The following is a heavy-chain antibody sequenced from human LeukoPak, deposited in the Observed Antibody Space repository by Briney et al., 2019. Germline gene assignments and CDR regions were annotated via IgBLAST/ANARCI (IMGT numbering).Heavy chain of an antibody. CDR1: GWIFSAYW. CDR2: IKQDGSEK. V-gene: IGHV3-7*03. CDR3: ARGLMGGYPRFDY. Sequence: PGGSLRLSCEGSGWIFSAYWMTWVRQAPGKGLEWVANIKQDGSEKNYVDSVKGRFTISRDNAKNSLYLQMDSLRAEDTAFYYCARGLMGGYPRFDYWGQGALVTVSS. J-gene: IGHJ4*02. D-gene: IGHD3-22*01.